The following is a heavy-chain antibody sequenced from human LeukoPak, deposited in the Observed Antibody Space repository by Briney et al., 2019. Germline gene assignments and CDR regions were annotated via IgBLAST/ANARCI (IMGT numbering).Heavy chain of an antibody. V-gene: IGHV3-7*03. J-gene: IGHJ4*02. CDR3: VKRTMAGVLERRTYYFDY. CDR2: IKQDGSEK. Sequence: PGGSLRLSCAASGFTFSSYWMSWVRQAPGKGLEWVANIKQDGSEKYYVDSVKGRFTISRDNAKNTLYLQMNSLRAEDTALYYCVKRTMAGVLERRTYYFDYWGQGSLVTVSP. CDR1: GFTFSSYW. D-gene: IGHD2-2*01.